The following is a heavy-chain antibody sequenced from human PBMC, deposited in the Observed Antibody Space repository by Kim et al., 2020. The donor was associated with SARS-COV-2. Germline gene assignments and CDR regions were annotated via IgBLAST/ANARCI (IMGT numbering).Heavy chain of an antibody. Sequence: GGSLRLSCTASGFTFGDYAMSWFRQAPGKGLEWVGFIRSKAYGGTTEYAASVKGRFTITRDDSESISYLQMNSLKTEDTAVYYCNGYGDYSTNWGQGTLVAGSS. J-gene: IGHJ4*02. D-gene: IGHD4-17*01. CDR2: IRSKAYGGTT. CDR1: GFTFGDYA. V-gene: IGHV3-49*03. CDR3: NGYGDYSTN.